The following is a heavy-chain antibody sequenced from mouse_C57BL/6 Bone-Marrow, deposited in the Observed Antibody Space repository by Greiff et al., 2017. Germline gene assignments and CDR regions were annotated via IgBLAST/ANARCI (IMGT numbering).Heavy chain of an antibody. Sequence: EVKLQESVAELVRPGASVKLSCTASGFNINNTYMHWVKQRPEQGLEWIGRIDPANGNTKYAPKFPGKAPLTADTSSNTAYLQLSSLTSEDTAIYYWARWRRRWYFDVWGTGTTVTVSS. V-gene: IGHV14-3*01. J-gene: IGHJ1*03. CDR3: ARWRRRWYFDV. CDR2: IDPANGNT. CDR1: GFNINNTY.